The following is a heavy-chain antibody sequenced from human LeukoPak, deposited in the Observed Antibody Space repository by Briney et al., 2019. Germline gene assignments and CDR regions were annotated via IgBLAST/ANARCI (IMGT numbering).Heavy chain of an antibody. V-gene: IGHV1-46*01. D-gene: IGHD6-13*01. CDR1: GYTFTSYY. CDR3: ARVSQRLVRGGWFDP. CDR2: INPSGGST. Sequence: GASVKVSCKASGYTFTSYYMHWVRQAPGQGLEWMGIINPSGGSTSYAQKFQGRVTMTRDMSTSTVYMELSSLRSEDTAVYYCARVSQRLVRGGWFDPWDQGTLVTVSS. J-gene: IGHJ5*02.